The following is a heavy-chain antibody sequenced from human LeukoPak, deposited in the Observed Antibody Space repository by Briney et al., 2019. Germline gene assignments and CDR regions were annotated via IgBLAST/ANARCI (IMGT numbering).Heavy chain of an antibody. CDR3: ARDPLDYYDSSGYQPTGDAFDI. CDR2: FSSSGSTI. J-gene: IGHJ3*02. Sequence: GGSLRLSCAASGFTFSSYEMNWVRQAPGKGLEWVSYFSSSGSTIYYADSVKGRFTISRDNAKNSLYLQMNSLRAEDTAVYYCARDPLDYYDSSGYQPTGDAFDIWGQGTMVTVS. D-gene: IGHD3-22*01. CDR1: GFTFSSYE. V-gene: IGHV3-48*03.